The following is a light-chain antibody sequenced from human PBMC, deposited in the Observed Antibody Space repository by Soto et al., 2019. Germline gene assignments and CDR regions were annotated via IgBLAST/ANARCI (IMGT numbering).Light chain of an antibody. J-gene: IGKJ3*01. CDR3: HHYGSSPFT. Sequence: EIVLTQSPGTLSLSPGERATLSCRASQSVSSSYLAWYQQKPGQAPRLLIYGASSRATGIPDRFSGSGSGTDFTLTISRLAPVYFSVYYGHHYGSSPFTFGPGTKVDI. V-gene: IGKV3-20*01. CDR1: QSVSSSY. CDR2: GAS.